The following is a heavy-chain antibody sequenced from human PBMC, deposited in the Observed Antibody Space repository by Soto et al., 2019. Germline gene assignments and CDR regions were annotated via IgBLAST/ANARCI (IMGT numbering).Heavy chain of an antibody. CDR1: GGSISGHY. CDR2: MYYSGRT. Sequence: QVQLQESGPGLVKPSETLSLSCSVSGGSISGHYWSWVRQTPGKGLEWIGYMYYSGRTNYNPSLKSRVTISGDTSKNHFSLRLTSVTAADTAVYYCARGPYYDLIWNYYYMDVWGKGTTVTVSS. V-gene: IGHV4-59*08. D-gene: IGHD3-16*01. CDR3: ARGPYYDLIWNYYYMDV. J-gene: IGHJ6*03.